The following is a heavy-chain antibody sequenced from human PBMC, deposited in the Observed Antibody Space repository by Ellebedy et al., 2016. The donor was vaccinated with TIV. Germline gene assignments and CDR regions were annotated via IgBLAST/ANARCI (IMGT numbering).Heavy chain of an antibody. CDR3: ASETGYSSSSGIDY. D-gene: IGHD6-6*01. CDR2: IYYSGST. J-gene: IGHJ4*02. CDR1: GGSISSYY. V-gene: IGHV4-59*13. Sequence: SETLSLTXTVSGGSISSYYWSWIRQPPGKGLEWIGYIYYSGSTNYNPSLKSRVTISVDTSKNQFSLKLSSVTAADTAVYYCASETGYSSSSGIDYWGQGTLVTVSS.